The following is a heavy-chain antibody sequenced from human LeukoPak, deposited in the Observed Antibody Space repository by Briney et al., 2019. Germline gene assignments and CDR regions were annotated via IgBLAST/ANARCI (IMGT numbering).Heavy chain of an antibody. CDR2: IYTSGST. Sequence: SETLSLTCTVSGGSISSYYWSWIRQPAGKGLEWIGRIYTSGSTNYNPSLKSRVTMSVDTSKNQFSLKLSSVTAADTAVYYCARHARRLAAAGRDWFDPWGQGTLVTVSS. V-gene: IGHV4-4*07. D-gene: IGHD6-13*01. CDR3: ARHARRLAAAGRDWFDP. J-gene: IGHJ5*02. CDR1: GGSISSYY.